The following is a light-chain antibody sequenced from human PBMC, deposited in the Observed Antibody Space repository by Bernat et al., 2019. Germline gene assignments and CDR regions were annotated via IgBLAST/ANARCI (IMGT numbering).Light chain of an antibody. CDR1: SSNIGNNA. CDR3: AAWDDSLNGPV. J-gene: IGLJ3*02. V-gene: IGLV1-36*01. CDR2: YDD. Sequence: QSVLTQPPSVSEAPRQRVTISCSGSSSNIGNNAVNWYQQLPGKAPKLLIYYDDLLPSGVSDRFSGSKSGTSACLAISGLQSEDEAVYYCAAWDDSLNGPVFGGGTKLSVL.